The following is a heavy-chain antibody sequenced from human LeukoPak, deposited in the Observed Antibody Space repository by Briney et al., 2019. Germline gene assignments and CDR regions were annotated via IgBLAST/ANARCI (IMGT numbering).Heavy chain of an antibody. D-gene: IGHD3-22*01. CDR1: GGSFSGYY. CDR2: INHSGST. V-gene: IGHV4-34*01. Sequence: PSETLSLTCAVYGGSFSGYYWSWIRQPPGKGLEWIGEINHSGSTNYNPSLKSRVTISVDTSKNHFSLKLSSVTAADTAVYYCASSPRGHLRRGNYYDSSGYYRYWGQGTLVTVSS. J-gene: IGHJ4*02. CDR3: ASSPRGHLRRGNYYDSSGYYRY.